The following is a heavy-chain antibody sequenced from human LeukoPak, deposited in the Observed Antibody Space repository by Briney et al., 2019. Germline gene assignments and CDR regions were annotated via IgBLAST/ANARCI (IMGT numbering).Heavy chain of an antibody. D-gene: IGHD4-17*01. CDR1: GGSFSGYY. CDR2: IYYSGST. Sequence: PSETLSLTCAVYGGSFSGYYWSWIRQPPGKGLEWIGYIYYSGSTNYNPSLKSRVTISVDTSKNQFSLKLSSVTAADTAVYYCARDNTRRRYYGAWDYWGQGTLVTVSS. J-gene: IGHJ4*02. CDR3: ARDNTRRRYYGAWDY. V-gene: IGHV4-59*01.